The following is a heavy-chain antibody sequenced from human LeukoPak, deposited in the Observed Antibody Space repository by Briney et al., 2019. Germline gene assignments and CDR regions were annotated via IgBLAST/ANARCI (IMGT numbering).Heavy chain of an antibody. CDR3: AREAATQDDYYGMDV. CDR2: IYSGGST. D-gene: IGHD2-15*01. V-gene: IGHV3-53*01. CDR1: GFTVSSNY. J-gene: IGHJ6*02. Sequence: GGSLRLSCAASGFTVSSNYMSWVRQAPGKGLEWVSVIYSGGSTYYADSVKGRFTISRDNSKNTLYLQMNSLRAEDTAVYYCAREAATQDDYYGMDVWGQGTTVTVSS.